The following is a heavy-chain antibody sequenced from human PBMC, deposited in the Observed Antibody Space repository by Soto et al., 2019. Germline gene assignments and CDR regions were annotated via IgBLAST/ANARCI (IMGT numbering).Heavy chain of an antibody. J-gene: IGHJ1*01. CDR1: GGSVSSSSYY. D-gene: IGHD3-3*01. CDR2: IYYIGST. V-gene: IGHV4-39*01. CDR3: ARHSTPAYYDFWSGYLEYFQQ. Sequence: SETLSLTCTVSGGSVSSSSYYWGWIRHPPGKGLEWIGSIYYIGSTYYKPSLKSRVTISVDTSKNQFSLKLSSVTAADTAVYYCARHSTPAYYDFWSGYLEYFQQWGEGTLMPV.